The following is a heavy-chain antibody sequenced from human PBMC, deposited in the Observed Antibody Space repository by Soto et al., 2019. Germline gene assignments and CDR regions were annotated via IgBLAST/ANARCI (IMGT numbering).Heavy chain of an antibody. J-gene: IGHJ6*02. V-gene: IGHV1-69*13. CDR1: GGTFSSYA. CDR2: IIPIFGTA. D-gene: IGHD5-18*01. CDR3: AGGGYSYGYFYYGMDV. Sequence: GASVKVSCKASGGTFSSYAISWVRQAPGQGLEWMGGIIPIFGTANYAQEFQGRVTITADESTSTAYMELSSLRSEDTAVYYCAGGGYSYGYFYYGMDVWGQGTTVTVSS.